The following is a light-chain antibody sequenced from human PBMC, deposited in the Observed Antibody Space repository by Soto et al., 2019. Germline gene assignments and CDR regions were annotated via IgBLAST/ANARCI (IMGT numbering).Light chain of an antibody. Sequence: EIVMTQSPGTLSVSPGERATLSCRASQSVDSNLAWYQQRPGQAPRLLIYGASARATGIPARFSGSGSGTEVTLTTISMQSEEFAVYYCQQYNNWYLFTFGPGTKVDMK. J-gene: IGKJ3*01. CDR1: QSVDSN. CDR3: QQYNNWYLFT. V-gene: IGKV3-15*01. CDR2: GAS.